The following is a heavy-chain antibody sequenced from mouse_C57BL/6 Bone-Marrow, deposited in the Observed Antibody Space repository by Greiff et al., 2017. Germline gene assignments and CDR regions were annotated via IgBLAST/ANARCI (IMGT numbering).Heavy chain of an antibody. D-gene: IGHD1-1*01. Sequence: VQLQQSGAELVRPGASVKLSCTASGFNIKDDYMHWVKQRPEQGLEWIGWIDPENGDTEYASKFQGKATITADTSSNTAYLQLSSLTSEDTAVYYCTTPFTTVVDYAMDYWGQGTSVTVSS. CDR3: TTPFTTVVDYAMDY. V-gene: IGHV14-4*01. CDR1: GFNIKDDY. J-gene: IGHJ4*01. CDR2: IDPENGDT.